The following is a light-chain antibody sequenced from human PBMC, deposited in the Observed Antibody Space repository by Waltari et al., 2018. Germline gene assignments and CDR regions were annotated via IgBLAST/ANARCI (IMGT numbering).Light chain of an antibody. Sequence: DIQMTQSPSTLSASVGDRVTITCRASQSISSWLAWYQQKPGKAPKLLIYKASSLESGVPSRFSGSGSGTEFTLTISSLQPDDFATYYCQQYYSTSPAFGPGTKVDIK. CDR2: KAS. CDR3: QQYYSTSPA. J-gene: IGKJ3*01. CDR1: QSISSW. V-gene: IGKV1-5*03.